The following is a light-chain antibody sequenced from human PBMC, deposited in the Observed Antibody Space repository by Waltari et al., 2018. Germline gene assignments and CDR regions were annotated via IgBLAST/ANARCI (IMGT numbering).Light chain of an antibody. J-gene: IGLJ2*01. CDR2: EVS. Sequence: QSALTQPPSASGPLGQSVTISCTGTSSDVGGYNYVSWYQQHPDKAPKLMIYEVSQRPSGVPDRFSCSKSVNTASLTVSGLQGEDEADYYCSSDAGSNNLVFGGGTKLTVL. V-gene: IGLV2-8*01. CDR3: SSDAGSNNLV. CDR1: SSDVGGYNY.